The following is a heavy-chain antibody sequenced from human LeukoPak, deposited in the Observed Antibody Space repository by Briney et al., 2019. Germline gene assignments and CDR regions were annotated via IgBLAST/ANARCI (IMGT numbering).Heavy chain of an antibody. J-gene: IGHJ5*02. CDR1: GFTFSNAW. D-gene: IGHD2-15*01. CDR3: TTDYGLRQYTGWRCGGSCRNWFDP. CDR2: IKTKTGGGTT. V-gene: IGHV3-15*01. Sequence: GGSLRLSCAASGFTFSNAWMSWVRQAPGKGLEWVGRIKTKTGGGTTDYAAPVKGRFTISRDDSKNTLYLQMNSLQTEDTAVYYCTTDYGLRQYTGWRCGGSCRNWFDPWGQGTLVTVSS.